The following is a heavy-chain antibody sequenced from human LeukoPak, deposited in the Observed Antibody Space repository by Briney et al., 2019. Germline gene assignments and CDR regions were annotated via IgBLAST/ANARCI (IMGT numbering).Heavy chain of an antibody. CDR2: IKSKTDGGTT. Sequence: GGSLRLSCAASGFTFSNAWMSWVRQAPGKGLEWVGRIKSKTDGGTTDYAAPVKGRFTISRDDSKNTLYLQMNSLRAEDTAVYYCATGITMVRGVSHYSPYYFDYWGQGTLVTVSS. CDR1: GFTFSNAW. J-gene: IGHJ4*02. CDR3: ATGITMVRGVSHYSPYYFDY. D-gene: IGHD3-10*01. V-gene: IGHV3-15*01.